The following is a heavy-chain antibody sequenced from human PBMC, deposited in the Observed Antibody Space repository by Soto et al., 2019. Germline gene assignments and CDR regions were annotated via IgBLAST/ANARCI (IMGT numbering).Heavy chain of an antibody. J-gene: IGHJ4*02. CDR3: ASSGSSWSFDY. CDR2: INPSGGST. Sequence: QVQLVQSGAEVKKPGASVKVSCKASGYTFTSYYMHWVRQAPGQGLEWMGIINPSGGSTSYAQKFQGRVTMTRNTSTSTVYMELSSLRSEDTAVYYCASSGSSWSFDYWGQGTLVTVSS. CDR1: GYTFTSYY. D-gene: IGHD6-13*01. V-gene: IGHV1-46*01.